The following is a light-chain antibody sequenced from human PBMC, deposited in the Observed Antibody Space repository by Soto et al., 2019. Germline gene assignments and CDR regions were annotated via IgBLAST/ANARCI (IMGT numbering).Light chain of an antibody. CDR1: QRISSN. CDR3: QQYKDWPPYT. CDR2: GAF. V-gene: IGKV3-15*01. Sequence: EILMTQSQATLSFSPGERATLSCRASQRISSNVAWYQLKSGQAPRLLVYGAFTWATGVPARFSGGGSGTEFTLTISSLQSEDFAVYFCQQYKDWPPYTFGQGTKLEIK. J-gene: IGKJ2*01.